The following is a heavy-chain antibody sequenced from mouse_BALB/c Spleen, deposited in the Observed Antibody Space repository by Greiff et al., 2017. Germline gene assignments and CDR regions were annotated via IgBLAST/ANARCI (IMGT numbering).Heavy chain of an antibody. Sequence: VQLQQSGAELVRPGSSVKISCKASGYAFSSYWMNWVKQRPGQGLEWIGQIYPGDGDTNYNGKFKGKATLTADKSSSTAYMQLSSLTSEDSAVYFCARSLPYYYGSSYDYWGQGTTLTVSS. J-gene: IGHJ2*01. D-gene: IGHD1-1*01. CDR2: IYPGDGDT. CDR3: ARSLPYYYGSSYDY. V-gene: IGHV1-80*01. CDR1: GYAFSSYW.